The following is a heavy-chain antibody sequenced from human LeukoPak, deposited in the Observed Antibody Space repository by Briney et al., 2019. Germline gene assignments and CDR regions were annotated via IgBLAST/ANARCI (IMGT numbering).Heavy chain of an antibody. J-gene: IGHJ4*02. CDR3: ARRFLDSYFDY. CDR2: IYHSGST. Sequence: SETLSLTCAVSGGSISSGGYYWSWIRQPPGKGLEWIGYIYHSGSTYYNPSLKSRVTISVDRSKNQFSLKLSSVTAADTAVYYCARRFLDSYFDYWGQGTLVTVSS. CDR1: GGSISSGGYY. D-gene: IGHD3/OR15-3a*01. V-gene: IGHV4-30-2*01.